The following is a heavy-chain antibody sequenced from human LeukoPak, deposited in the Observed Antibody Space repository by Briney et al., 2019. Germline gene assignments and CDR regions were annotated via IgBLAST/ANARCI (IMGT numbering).Heavy chain of an antibody. CDR1: GGSITSGAYS. CDR2: IYHSGST. CDR3: ARLMRAAAGFHYYYYGMDV. J-gene: IGHJ6*02. V-gene: IGHV4-30-2*01. Sequence: SQTLSLTCTVSGGSITSGAYSWSWIRQPPGKGLECIGNIYHSGSTYYNPSLKSRVTISVDTSKNQFSLKLSSVTAADTAVYYCARLMRAAAGFHYYYYGMDVWGQGTTVTVSS. D-gene: IGHD6-13*01.